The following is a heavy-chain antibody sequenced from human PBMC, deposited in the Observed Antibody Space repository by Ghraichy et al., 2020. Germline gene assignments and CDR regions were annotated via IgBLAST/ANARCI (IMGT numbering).Heavy chain of an antibody. J-gene: IGHJ4*02. CDR2: ISTSSLYT. D-gene: IGHD1-26*01. V-gene: IGHV3-11*06. CDR3: ARVTVSGRYQFDY. Sequence: LSLTCAASGFTFSDYYMAWIRQAPGRELEWFAYISTSSLYTNYAVSVKGRFTVSRDNAQSSLYLQMHGLRVDDTAVYYCARVTVSGRYQFDYWGQGTLVTVSS. CDR1: GFTFSDYY.